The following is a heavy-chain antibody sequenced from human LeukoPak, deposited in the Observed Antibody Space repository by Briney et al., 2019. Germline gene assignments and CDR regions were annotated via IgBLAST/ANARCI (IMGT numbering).Heavy chain of an antibody. D-gene: IGHD4-17*01. CDR3: ARDEPTVTTGPPVGS. CDR1: GFTFNKSW. V-gene: IGHV3-7*01. CDR2: IKEDGTQK. J-gene: IGHJ4*02. Sequence: GGSLRLSCAASGFTFNKSWMSWVRQAPGKGPEWVANIKEDGTQKYYVDSVRGRFTISRDNAKNTLYLQMNSLRVEDTAVYYCARDEPTVTTGPPVGSWGQGTLVTVSS.